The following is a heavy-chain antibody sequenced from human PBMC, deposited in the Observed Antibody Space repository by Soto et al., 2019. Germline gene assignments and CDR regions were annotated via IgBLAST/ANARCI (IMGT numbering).Heavy chain of an antibody. CDR1: GFTFSGSA. CDR2: IRSKANSYAT. Sequence: LRLSCAASGFTFSGSAMHWVRQASGKGLEWVGRIRSKANSYATAYAASVKGRFTISRDDSKNTAYLQMNSLKTEDTAVYYCTSRFAFGGVIAHDDWGQGTLVTVSS. V-gene: IGHV3-73*01. CDR3: TSRFAFGGVIAHDD. J-gene: IGHJ4*02. D-gene: IGHD3-16*02.